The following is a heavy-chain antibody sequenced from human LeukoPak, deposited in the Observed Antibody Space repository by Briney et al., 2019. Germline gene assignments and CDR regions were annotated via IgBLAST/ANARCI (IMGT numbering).Heavy chain of an antibody. CDR2: ISSSSSYI. V-gene: IGHV3-21*01. Sequence: GGSLRLSCAVSGFTFNKYPMNWVRQAPGKGLEWVSSISSSSSYIYYADSVKGRFTTSRDNAKNSLYLQMNSLRAEDTAVYYCARQRGYSGYEGGFDYWGQGTLVTVSS. D-gene: IGHD5-12*01. J-gene: IGHJ4*02. CDR1: GFTFNKYP. CDR3: ARQRGYSGYEGGFDY.